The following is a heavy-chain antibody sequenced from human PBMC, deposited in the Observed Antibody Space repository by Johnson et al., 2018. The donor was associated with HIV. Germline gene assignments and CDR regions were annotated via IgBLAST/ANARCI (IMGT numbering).Heavy chain of an antibody. J-gene: IGHJ3*02. CDR3: ARVVEIAASATEVGKRSDALDI. V-gene: IGHV3-9*01. CDR1: GFTFDDYA. Sequence: QLVESGGGLVQPGRSLRLSCAASGFTFDDYAMHWVRQAPGKGLEWVSGISWNGGTTGYADSVRGRFTISRDNAKKSLYLQMNSLRAEDTALYYCARVVEIAASATEVGKRSDALDIWGQGTMVTVSS. D-gene: IGHD6-13*01. CDR2: ISWNGGTT.